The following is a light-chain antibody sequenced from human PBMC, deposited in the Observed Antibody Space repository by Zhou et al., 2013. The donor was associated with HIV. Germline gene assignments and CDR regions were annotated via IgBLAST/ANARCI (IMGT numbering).Light chain of an antibody. CDR2: DAS. CDR3: QQYNDWLT. V-gene: IGKV3-15*01. J-gene: IGKJ4*01. CDR1: QSVSSN. Sequence: EIVMTQSPATLSVSPGERATLSCRASQSVSSNLAWYQQKPGQAPRLLIYDASTRATGIPARFSGSGSGTEFTLTISSLQSEDFAVYYCQQYNDWLTFGEGPRCRSN.